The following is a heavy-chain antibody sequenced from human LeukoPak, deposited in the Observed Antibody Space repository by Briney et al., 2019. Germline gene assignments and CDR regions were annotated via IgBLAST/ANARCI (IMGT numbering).Heavy chain of an antibody. Sequence: PGGSLRLSCGASGFIFDAHDMHWVRQAPGKGLEWVAFIRSDGYHTYYADSVKGRFTITRDNSKNTLYLQTNSLRLEDMALYYCAKPSGSGVDYWGRGTRVTVSS. J-gene: IGHJ4*02. CDR3: AKPSGSGVDY. D-gene: IGHD1-26*01. CDR1: GFIFDAHD. V-gene: IGHV3-30*02. CDR2: IRSDGYHT.